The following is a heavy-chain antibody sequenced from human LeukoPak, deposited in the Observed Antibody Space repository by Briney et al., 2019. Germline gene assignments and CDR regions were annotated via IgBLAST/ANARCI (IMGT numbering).Heavy chain of an antibody. V-gene: IGHV1-8*03. CDR1: GYTFTSYD. D-gene: IGHD3-22*01. CDR2: MNPNSGNT. Sequence: ASVKVSCKASGYTFTSYDINWVRQATGQGLEWMGWMNPNSGNTGYAQKFQGRVTITRNTSISTAYMELNSLRAEDTAVYYCARVTRLFNRDAFDIWGQGTMVTISS. CDR3: ARVTRLFNRDAFDI. J-gene: IGHJ3*02.